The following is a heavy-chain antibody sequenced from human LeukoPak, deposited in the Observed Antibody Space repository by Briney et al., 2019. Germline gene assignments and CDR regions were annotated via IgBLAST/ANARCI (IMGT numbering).Heavy chain of an antibody. Sequence: SETLSLTCTVSGGSISSSSYYWGWIRQPPGKGLEWIGSIYYSGSTYYNPSLKGRVAISVDTSKNQFSLKLSSVTAADTAVYYCARLHGGSYLYYFDYWGQGTLVTVSS. CDR2: IYYSGST. CDR1: GGSISSSSYY. CDR3: ARLHGGSYLYYFDY. D-gene: IGHD1-26*01. J-gene: IGHJ4*02. V-gene: IGHV4-39*01.